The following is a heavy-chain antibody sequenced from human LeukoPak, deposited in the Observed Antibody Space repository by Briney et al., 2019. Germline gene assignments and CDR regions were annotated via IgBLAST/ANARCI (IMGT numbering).Heavy chain of an antibody. CDR3: EKGGGSGSYYFDS. CDR2: ISGSGGST. J-gene: IGHJ4*02. CDR1: GFTFSSYA. D-gene: IGHD1-26*01. V-gene: IGHV3-23*01. Sequence: GGSLRLSCAASGFTFSSYAMSWVRQAPGKGLEWVSAISGSGGSTYYADSVKGRFTISRDNSKNALYLQMNSLRAEDTAVYYCEKGGGSGSYYFDSGGKGTLVTVP.